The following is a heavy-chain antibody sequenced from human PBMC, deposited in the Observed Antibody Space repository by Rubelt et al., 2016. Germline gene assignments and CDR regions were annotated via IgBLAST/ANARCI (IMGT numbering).Heavy chain of an antibody. D-gene: IGHD6-6*01. J-gene: IGHJ3*02. V-gene: IGHV5-51*01. CDR3: ASLSSSSHDAFDI. Sequence: EVQLVQSGAEVKKPGESLKISCKGSGYTFTTYWIGWVRQLPGKGLEWMGIIYPGDSATRYGPSFQGQGTISADKSINTAYLQWSSLKASDTAMYYCASLSSSSHDAFDIWGQGTMVTVSS. CDR2: IYPGDSAT. CDR1: GYTFTTYW.